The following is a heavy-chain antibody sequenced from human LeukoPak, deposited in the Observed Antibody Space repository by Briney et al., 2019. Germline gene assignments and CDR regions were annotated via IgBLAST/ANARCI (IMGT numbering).Heavy chain of an antibody. CDR2: IYSGGST. CDR3: ARATLDS. Sequence: GGPLRLSCAASGFTVSNSYISWVRQAPGRGLEWVSVIYSGGSTKYADSVQGRFTISRDNSKNTVYLQMNRVRSDDTAVYYCARATLDSWGQGTMVTVSS. J-gene: IGHJ4*02. CDR1: GFTVSNSY. V-gene: IGHV3-53*01.